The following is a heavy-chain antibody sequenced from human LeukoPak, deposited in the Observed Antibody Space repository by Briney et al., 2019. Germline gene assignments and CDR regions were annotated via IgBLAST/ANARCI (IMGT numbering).Heavy chain of an antibody. CDR2: IKQGGSEK. J-gene: IGHJ4*02. D-gene: IGHD1-26*01. V-gene: IGHV3-7*01. CDR3: ARSYRRWDQRFDY. CDR1: GFTFSSYW. Sequence: PGGSLRLSCAASGFTFSSYWRSWVRQAPGKGLEWVANIKQGGSEKYYVDSVKGRFTISRDNAKNSLYLQMNSLRAEDTAVYYCARSYRRWDQRFDYWGQGTLVTVSS.